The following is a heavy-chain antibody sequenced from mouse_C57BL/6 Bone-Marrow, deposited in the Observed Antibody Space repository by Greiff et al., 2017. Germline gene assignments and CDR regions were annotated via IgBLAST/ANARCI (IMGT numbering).Heavy chain of an antibody. Sequence: QVQLQQPGAELVKPGASVKLSCKASGYTFTSYWMHWVKQRPGQGLEWIGMIHPNSGSTNYNEKFKSKATLTVDKSSSTAYMQLSSLTSEDSAVYYCAREEYYGTYAMDYWGQGTSVTVSS. J-gene: IGHJ4*01. CDR3: AREEYYGTYAMDY. CDR2: IHPNSGST. CDR1: GYTFTSYW. V-gene: IGHV1-64*01. D-gene: IGHD1-1*01.